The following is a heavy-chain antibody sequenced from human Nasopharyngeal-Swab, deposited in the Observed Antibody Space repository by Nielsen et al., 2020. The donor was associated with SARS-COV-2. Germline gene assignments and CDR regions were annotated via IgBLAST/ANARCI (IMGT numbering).Heavy chain of an antibody. CDR3: ARLGTESYHYYSLDV. J-gene: IGHJ6*02. CDR1: GFNFNMHS. D-gene: IGHD1-1*01. CDR2: ISSSSNYI. Sequence: GESLKISCATSGFNFNMHSMYWVRQAPGKGLEWVSSISSSSNYIYYGDSVKGRFTISRDNTQKSLYLEMNSLRVEDTAVYYCARLGTESYHYYSLDVWGQGTTVTVSS. V-gene: IGHV3-21*01.